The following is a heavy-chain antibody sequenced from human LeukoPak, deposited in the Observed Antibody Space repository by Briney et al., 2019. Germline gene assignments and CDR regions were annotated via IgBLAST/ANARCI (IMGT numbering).Heavy chain of an antibody. D-gene: IGHD6-25*01. J-gene: IGHJ6*02. CDR1: GFTFSSYA. CDR3: AKASIVAPIYGMDV. Sequence: QPGRSLRLSCAASGFTFSSYAMHWVRQAPGKGLEWVAVISYVGSNKYYADSVKGRFTISRDNSKNTLYLQMNSLRAEDTAVYYCAKASIVAPIYGMDVWGQGTTVTVSS. V-gene: IGHV3-30-3*01. CDR2: ISYVGSNK.